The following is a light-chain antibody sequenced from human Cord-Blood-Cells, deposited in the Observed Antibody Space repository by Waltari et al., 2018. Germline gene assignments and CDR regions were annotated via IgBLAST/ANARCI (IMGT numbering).Light chain of an antibody. CDR1: QGISSA. CDR3: QQFNNYPQVT. Sequence: AIQLTQSPSSLSASVGDRVTITCRSSQGISSALAWYQQKPGKAPKLLIYDASSVESGVPSRFSGSGSGTDFTLTSSSLQPEDFATYYCQQFNNYPQVTFGGGTKVEIK. V-gene: IGKV1D-13*01. CDR2: DAS. J-gene: IGKJ4*01.